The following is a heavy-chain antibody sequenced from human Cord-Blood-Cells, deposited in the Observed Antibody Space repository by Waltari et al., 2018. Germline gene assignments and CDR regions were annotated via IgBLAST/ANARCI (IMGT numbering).Heavy chain of an antibody. V-gene: IGHV3-48*03. CDR2: ISSSGSTK. D-gene: IGHD6-13*01. J-gene: IGHJ3*02. Sequence: EVQLVESGGGLVQPGGSLRLSCVASGFTFSSYEMNWVRQAPGKGLEWGSYISSSGSTKCSADSVKGRFTITRDNAKNSLYLQMNGLRAEDTAFYYCARVSAAAGDAFDIWGQGTMVTVSS. CDR1: GFTFSSYE. CDR3: ARVSAAAGDAFDI.